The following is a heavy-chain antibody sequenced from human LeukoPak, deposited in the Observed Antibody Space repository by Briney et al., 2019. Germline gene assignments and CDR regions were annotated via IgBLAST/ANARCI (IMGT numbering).Heavy chain of an antibody. D-gene: IGHD2-15*01. CDR2: IYYSGST. CDR3: AKNGTPGRVLLAATRYNWFDP. CDR1: GGSLSSYY. J-gene: IGHJ5*02. Sequence: SETLSLTCTVSGGSLSSYYWSWIRQPPGSGLQWIGYIYYSGSTNYNPSLKSRVIISVDTSKNQFSLKLSSVTAADTAVYYCAKNGTPGRVLLAATRYNWFDPWGQGTLVTVSS. V-gene: IGHV4-59*08.